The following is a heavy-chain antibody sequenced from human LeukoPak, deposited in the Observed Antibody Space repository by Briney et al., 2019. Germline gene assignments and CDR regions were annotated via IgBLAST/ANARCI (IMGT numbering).Heavy chain of an antibody. CDR2: IYYSGST. Sequence: SETLSLTCNVSGGSISSYYWSWIRQPPGKGLEWIGYIYYSGSTNYNPSLKSRVTISVDTSKNQFSLKLSSVTAADTAVYYCARRPGYSSGWAYYYYYYMDVWGKGTTVTISS. CDR1: GGSISSYY. J-gene: IGHJ6*03. D-gene: IGHD6-19*01. CDR3: ARRPGYSSGWAYYYYYYMDV. V-gene: IGHV4-59*12.